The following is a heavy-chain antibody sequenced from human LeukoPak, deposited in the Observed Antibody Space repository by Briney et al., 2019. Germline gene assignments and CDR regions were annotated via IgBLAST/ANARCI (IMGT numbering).Heavy chain of an antibody. D-gene: IGHD5-12*01. J-gene: IGHJ3*02. V-gene: IGHV3-48*03. CDR1: GFTFSSYE. Sequence: GGSLRLSCAASGFTFSSYEMNWVRQAPGKGLEWVSYISSSGSTIYYADSVKGRFTISRDNAKNSLYLQMNSLRAEDTAVYYCARVQYSAYEDAFDIWGQGTMVTVSS. CDR2: ISSSGSTI. CDR3: ARVQYSAYEDAFDI.